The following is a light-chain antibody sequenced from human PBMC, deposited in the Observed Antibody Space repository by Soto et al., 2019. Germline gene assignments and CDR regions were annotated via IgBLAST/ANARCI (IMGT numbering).Light chain of an antibody. CDR1: QSVSSSY. CDR3: QQYDSSPLT. CDR2: GAS. V-gene: IGKV3-20*01. J-gene: IGKJ1*01. Sequence: EIVLTQSPGTLSLSPGERATLSCRASQSVSSSYLAWYQQKPGQAPRLLICGASSRATGIPDRFSGSGSGTDFTLTISRLEPEDFAVYYCQQYDSSPLTFGQGTKVEIK.